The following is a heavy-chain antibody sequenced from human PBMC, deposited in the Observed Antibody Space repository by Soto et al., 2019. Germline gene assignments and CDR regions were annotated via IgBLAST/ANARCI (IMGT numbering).Heavy chain of an antibody. CDR2: TSKDGRE. J-gene: IGHJ4*02. D-gene: IGHD3-16*01. V-gene: IGHV3-30*18. Sequence: QVQLVESGGGVVQPGTSLRLSCVVSGFTLSSSGIHWVRQAPGKGLEWVAVTSKDGRERYADSVKGRFTISRDNPKNTLYLQLSSLRGEDTAVYLCAKDDGTGLWGQGTLVIVSS. CDR1: GFTLSSSG. CDR3: AKDDGTGL.